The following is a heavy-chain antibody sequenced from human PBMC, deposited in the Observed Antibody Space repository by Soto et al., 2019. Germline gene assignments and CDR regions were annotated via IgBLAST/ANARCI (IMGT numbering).Heavy chain of an antibody. J-gene: IGHJ4*02. Sequence: SETLSLTCTVSGGSISSYYWSWIRQPPGKGLEWIGYIYYSGSTNYNPSLKSRVTISVDTSNNQFSLKLISVTAADTAVYYCARGEQHLAKDYWGQGALVTVSS. CDR2: IYYSGST. CDR1: GGSISSYY. CDR3: ARGEQHLAKDY. V-gene: IGHV4-59*01. D-gene: IGHD6-13*01.